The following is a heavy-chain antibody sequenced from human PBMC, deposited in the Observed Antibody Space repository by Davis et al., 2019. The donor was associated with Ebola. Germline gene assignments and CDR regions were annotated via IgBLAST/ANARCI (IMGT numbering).Heavy chain of an antibody. J-gene: IGHJ4*02. CDR1: GFSFSSYW. D-gene: IGHD3-22*01. V-gene: IGHV3-74*01. CDR3: ARGDDNSGYYSYYFDY. Sequence: GESLKISCAASGFSFSSYWMYWVRQAPGKGLVLVSRMNGDGSTGYADSVKGRFTISRDNAKNTMYLQMNSLRGEDTAVYYCARGDDNSGYYSYYFDYWGQGTLVTVSS. CDR2: MNGDGST.